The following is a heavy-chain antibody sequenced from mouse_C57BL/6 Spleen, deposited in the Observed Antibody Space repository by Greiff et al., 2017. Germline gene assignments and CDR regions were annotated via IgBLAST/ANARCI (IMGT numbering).Heavy chain of an antibody. V-gene: IGHV1-54*01. Sequence: QVQLQQSGAELVRPGPSVKVSCKASGYAFTNYLIEWVKQRPGQGLEWIGVINPGSGGTNYNEKFKGKATLTADKSSSTAYMQLSSLTSEDSAVYFCARWGLRDAMDYWGQGTSVTVSS. CDR3: ARWGLRDAMDY. CDR2: INPGSGGT. J-gene: IGHJ4*01. D-gene: IGHD2-13*01. CDR1: GYAFTNYL.